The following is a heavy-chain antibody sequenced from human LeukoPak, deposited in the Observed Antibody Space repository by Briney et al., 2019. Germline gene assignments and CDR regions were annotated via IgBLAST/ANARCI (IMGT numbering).Heavy chain of an antibody. CDR1: GYTLTELS. V-gene: IGHV1-24*01. Sequence: ASVKVSCKVSGYTLTELSMHWVRQAPGKGRGWMGGFHPEDGETIYTQKFQGRVTMTEDTSTDTAYMELSSLRSEDTAVYYCAKDFGGAGSYHCPFDYWGQGTLVTVSS. J-gene: IGHJ4*02. CDR3: AKDFGGAGSYHCPFDY. CDR2: FHPEDGET. D-gene: IGHD3-10*01.